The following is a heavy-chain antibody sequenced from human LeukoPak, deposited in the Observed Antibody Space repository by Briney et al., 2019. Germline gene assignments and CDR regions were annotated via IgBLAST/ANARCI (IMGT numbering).Heavy chain of an antibody. CDR2: IYYSGST. V-gene: IGHV4-31*02. CDR1: GGSISSGGYY. Sequence: SPSETLSLTCTVSGGSISSGGYYWSWIRQHPGKGLEWIGYIYYSGSTYYNPSLKSRVTISVDTSKNQFSLKLSSVTAADTAVYYCAREGAMAPGLFDYWGQGTLVTVSS. J-gene: IGHJ4*02. D-gene: IGHD1-26*01. CDR3: AREGAMAPGLFDY.